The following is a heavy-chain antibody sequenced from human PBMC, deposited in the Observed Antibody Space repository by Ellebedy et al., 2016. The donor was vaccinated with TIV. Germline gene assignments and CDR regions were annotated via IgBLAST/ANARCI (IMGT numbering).Heavy chain of an antibody. J-gene: IGHJ4*02. D-gene: IGHD3-22*01. CDR2: IYYSGST. Sequence: MPSETLSLTCTVSGGSISSSSYYWGLIRQLPGKELEWIGSIYYSGSTYYNPSLKSRVTISVDTSKNQFSLKLSSVTAADTAVYYCARGDYYDRSGKKFDYWGQGTLVTVSS. CDR3: ARGDYYDRSGKKFDY. V-gene: IGHV4-39*07. CDR1: GGSISSSSYY.